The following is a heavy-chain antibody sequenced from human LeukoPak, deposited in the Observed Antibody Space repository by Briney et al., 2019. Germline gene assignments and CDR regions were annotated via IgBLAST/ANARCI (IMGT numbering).Heavy chain of an antibody. Sequence: SGPTLVNPTQTLTLTCTFSGFSLSTSAVGVGWIRQPPGKGLEWICDIYYSGSTFYNPSLKSRVTISLDTSKNQFALKLSSVTAADTAVYYCAREIRKLYDRSGYPDYWGQGTLVTVSS. D-gene: IGHD3-22*01. CDR1: GFSLSTSAVG. CDR2: IYYSGST. J-gene: IGHJ4*02. V-gene: IGHV4-30-4*08. CDR3: AREIRKLYDRSGYPDY.